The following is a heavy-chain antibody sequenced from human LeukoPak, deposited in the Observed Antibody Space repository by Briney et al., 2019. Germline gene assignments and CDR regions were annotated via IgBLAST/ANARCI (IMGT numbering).Heavy chain of an antibody. CDR2: ISSSSYI. V-gene: IGHV3-21*01. CDR1: GFTFSSYS. CDR3: ARDPERAPGDMDV. J-gene: IGHJ6*03. D-gene: IGHD1-1*01. Sequence: GGSLRLSCAASGFTFSSYSMNWVRQAPGKGLEWVSSISSSSYIYYADSVKGRFTISRDNAKNSLYLQMNSLRAEDTAVYYCARDPERAPGDMDVWGKGTTVTVSS.